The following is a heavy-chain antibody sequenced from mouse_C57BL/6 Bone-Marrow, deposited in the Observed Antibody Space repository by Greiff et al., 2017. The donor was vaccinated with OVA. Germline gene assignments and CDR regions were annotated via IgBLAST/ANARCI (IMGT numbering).Heavy chain of an antibody. Sequence: QVQLKQSGPELVKPGASVKISCKASGYTFTDYYINWVKQRPGQGLEWIGWIFPGSGSTYYNEKFKGKATLTVDKSSSTAYMLLSSLTSEDSAVYFCARSGYGSSPSYWYFDVWGTGTTVTVSS. CDR3: ARSGYGSSPSYWYFDV. J-gene: IGHJ1*03. D-gene: IGHD1-1*01. CDR1: GYTFTDYY. CDR2: IFPGSGST. V-gene: IGHV1-75*01.